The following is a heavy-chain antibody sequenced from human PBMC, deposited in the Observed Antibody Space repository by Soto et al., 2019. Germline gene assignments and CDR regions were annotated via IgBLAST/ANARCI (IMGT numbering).Heavy chain of an antibody. CDR1: GFTFSSWT. Sequence: EVRLAASGGGLVKPGGSLTLSCAVSGFTFSSWTMNWVRQAPGKGLEWVSSISTSSTFIYYADSVKGRFTISRDNAKDSLYLNMNNLRADDTAVYYCAKGGTHFDYWGQGTLLTVSS. CDR2: ISTSSTFI. V-gene: IGHV3-21*01. J-gene: IGHJ4*02. CDR3: AKGGTHFDY. D-gene: IGHD1-1*01.